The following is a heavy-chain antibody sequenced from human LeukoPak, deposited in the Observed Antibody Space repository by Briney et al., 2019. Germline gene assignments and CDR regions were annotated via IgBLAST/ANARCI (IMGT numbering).Heavy chain of an antibody. V-gene: IGHV4-59*08. Sequence: SSETLSLTCTVSGGSISSYYWSWIRQPPGKGLEWIGYIYYSGSTNYNPSLKSRVTISVDTSKNQFSLKLSSVTAADTAVYYCARHVDCSGGSCYYDAFDIWGQGTMVTVSS. J-gene: IGHJ3*02. CDR1: GGSISSYY. CDR2: IYYSGST. D-gene: IGHD2-15*01. CDR3: ARHVDCSGGSCYYDAFDI.